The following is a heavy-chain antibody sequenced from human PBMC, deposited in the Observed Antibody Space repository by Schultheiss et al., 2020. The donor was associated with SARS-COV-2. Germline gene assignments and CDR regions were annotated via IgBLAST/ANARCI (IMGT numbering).Heavy chain of an antibody. J-gene: IGHJ6*02. CDR1: GFTFSDYY. Sequence: GGSLRLSCAASGFTFSDYYMSWIRQAPGKGLEWVSYISSSGSTIYYADSVKGRFTISRDNSKNTLYLQMNSLRAEDTAVYYCARVRLRGYSDDEIPYYYYGMDVWGQGTTVTVSS. CDR3: ARVRLRGYSDDEIPYYYYGMDV. CDR2: ISSSGSTI. V-gene: IGHV3-11*04. D-gene: IGHD1-26*01.